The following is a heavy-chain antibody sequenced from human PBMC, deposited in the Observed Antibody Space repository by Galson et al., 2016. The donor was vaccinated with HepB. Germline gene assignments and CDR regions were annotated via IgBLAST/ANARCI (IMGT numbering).Heavy chain of an antibody. Sequence: ETLSLTCTVSGASIVSAHWCSWVRQPPGKGLEWIGEIDHSETTHYNPSLESRVSISVDNSKNQFSLKLSSVTAADTAVYYCASEDYSFRYWGQGTLVTVSP. CDR3: ASEDYSFRY. D-gene: IGHD3-10*01. CDR2: IDHSETT. V-gene: IGHV4-4*02. CDR1: GASIVSAHW. J-gene: IGHJ4*02.